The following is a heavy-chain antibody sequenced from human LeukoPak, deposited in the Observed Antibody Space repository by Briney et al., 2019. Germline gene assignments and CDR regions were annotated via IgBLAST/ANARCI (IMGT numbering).Heavy chain of an antibody. Sequence: ASVNVSCKASGYTFTNYYMHWVRQAPGQGLEWMGVINPSGGSTSYAQNFRGRVTMTRDTSTSTAHMELSSLRSDDTAVYYCARGYYYDSSGYLDNWGQGTLVTVSS. D-gene: IGHD3-22*01. CDR1: GYTFTNYY. CDR2: INPSGGST. J-gene: IGHJ4*02. CDR3: ARGYYYDSSGYLDN. V-gene: IGHV1-46*01.